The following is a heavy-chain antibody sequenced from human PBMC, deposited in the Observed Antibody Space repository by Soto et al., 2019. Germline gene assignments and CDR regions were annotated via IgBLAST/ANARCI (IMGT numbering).Heavy chain of an antibody. D-gene: IGHD3-16*01. CDR1: GGSISTGGDGDY. Sequence: QVQLQESGPGLVKPSQTLSLSCTVSGGSISTGGDGDYWTWIRQRPEKGLEWIGYIYLTGTTYYNPSRQSRVTISVDTSKNQFSLKLTSVTAADTAVYYCARSAASLGGGWFDPWGQGTLVTVSS. CDR3: ARSAASLGGGWFDP. V-gene: IGHV4-31*03. CDR2: IYLTGTT. J-gene: IGHJ5*02.